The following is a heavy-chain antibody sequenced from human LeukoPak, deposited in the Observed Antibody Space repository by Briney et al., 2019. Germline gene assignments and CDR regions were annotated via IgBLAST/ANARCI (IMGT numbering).Heavy chain of an antibody. CDR3: AKDPQWELPWYYFDY. D-gene: IGHD1-26*01. J-gene: IGHJ4*02. V-gene: IGHV3-23*01. CDR2: ISGSGGST. Sequence: PGGSLRLSCAASGFTFSSYAMTWVRQAPGKGLEWVSAISGSGGSTYYADPVKGRFTISRDNSKNTLYLQMNSLRAEDTAVYYCAKDPQWELPWYYFDYWGQGTLVTVSS. CDR1: GFTFSSYA.